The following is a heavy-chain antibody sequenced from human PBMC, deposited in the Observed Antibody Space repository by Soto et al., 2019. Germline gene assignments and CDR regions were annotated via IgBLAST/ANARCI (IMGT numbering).Heavy chain of an antibody. CDR3: ASRPPFDY. CDR2: IYSSGST. V-gene: IGHV3-53*01. CDR1: GFTVSSND. J-gene: IGHJ4*02. Sequence: EVQLVESGGGLIQPGGSLRLCCAASGFTVSSNDMSWVRQAPGKGLEWVSGIYSSGSTSYVDSVKGRFTISRDNSKNTLYLQMNSLRVEDTPVYYCASRPPFDYWGQGTLVTVSS.